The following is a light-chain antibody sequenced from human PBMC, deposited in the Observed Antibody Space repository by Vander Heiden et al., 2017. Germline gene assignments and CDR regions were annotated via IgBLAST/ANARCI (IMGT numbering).Light chain of an antibody. Sequence: DIQMTPSPSSLSANVGDRVAITCRASQSISNFLNWYQHKPGKAPNLLIYSASTLQTGVPSRFSGSSSGTDFTLTISSLQPEDFATYYCQQNYSLPFTFGGGTKTEIK. V-gene: IGKV1-39*01. CDR3: QQNYSLPFT. J-gene: IGKJ4*01. CDR2: SAS. CDR1: QSISNF.